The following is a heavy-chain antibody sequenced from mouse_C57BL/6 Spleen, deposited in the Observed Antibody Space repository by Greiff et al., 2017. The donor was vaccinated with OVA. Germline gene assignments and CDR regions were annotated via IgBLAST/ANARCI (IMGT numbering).Heavy chain of an antibody. CDR2: ISSGSSTI. D-gene: IGHD4-1*01. Sequence: EVKLVESGGGLVKPGGSLKLSCAASGFTFSDYGMHWVRQAPEKGLEWVAYISSGSSTIYYADTVKGRFTISRDNAKNTLFLQMTSLRSEDTAMYYCARSKLTGAYYFDYWGQGTTLTVSS. J-gene: IGHJ2*01. V-gene: IGHV5-17*01. CDR1: GFTFSDYG. CDR3: ARSKLTGAYYFDY.